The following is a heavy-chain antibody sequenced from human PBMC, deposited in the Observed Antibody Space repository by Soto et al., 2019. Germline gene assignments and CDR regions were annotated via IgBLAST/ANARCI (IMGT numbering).Heavy chain of an antibody. D-gene: IGHD1-26*01. CDR1: GFTFSSDA. CDR2: ISGSGGST. J-gene: IGHJ5*02. Sequence: GGSLRLSCAASGFTFSSDAVSWVRQAPGKGLEWVSAISGSGGSTYYADSVKGRFTISRDNSKNTLYLQMNSLRAEDTAVYYCTKYRGTSSAPAALGQGTLVTLSS. CDR3: TKYRGTSSAPAA. V-gene: IGHV3-23*01.